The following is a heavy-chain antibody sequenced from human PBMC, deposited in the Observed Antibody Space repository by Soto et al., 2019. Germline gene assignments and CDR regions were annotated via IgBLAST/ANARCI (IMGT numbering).Heavy chain of an antibody. CDR2: IKSKTAGGTT. CDR3: ATRPTFSYVGPEKYLQH. D-gene: IGHD3-16*01. V-gene: IGHV3-15*01. CDR1: GFTFSYAW. Sequence: EVQLVESGGGLVKPGGSLRLSCAASGFTFSYAWLSWVRQAPGKGLDWVGRIKSKTAGGTTDYAAPVKGRFTISRDDSKNTLYLQMNSLKTEDTAVYYCATRPTFSYVGPEKYLQHWGQGTLVTVSS. J-gene: IGHJ1*01.